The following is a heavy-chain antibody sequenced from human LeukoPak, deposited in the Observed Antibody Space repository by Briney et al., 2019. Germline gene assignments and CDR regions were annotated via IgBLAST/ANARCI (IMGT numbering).Heavy chain of an antibody. CDR3: AKVWGSYSTGYFDY. Sequence: GGSLRLSCAASRFTFSSYAMNWVRQAPGKGLEWVSAISGSGGSIYYTDSVKGRFTISRDNSKNTLFLQMNSLRAEDTAVYHCAKVWGSYSTGYFDYWGQGTLVTVSS. V-gene: IGHV3-23*01. D-gene: IGHD1-26*01. CDR1: RFTFSSYA. J-gene: IGHJ4*02. CDR2: ISGSGGSI.